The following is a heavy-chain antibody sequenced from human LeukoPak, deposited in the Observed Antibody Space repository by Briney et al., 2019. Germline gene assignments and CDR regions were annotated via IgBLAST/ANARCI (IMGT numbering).Heavy chain of an antibody. J-gene: IGHJ3*01. Sequence: SQTLSLTCAISGDSVSSYDAAWNWIRQSPSRGLEWLGRTYYRSKWGNDYAVSVKSRITINPDTSKNQFSLHLNSVTPEDTAVYYCARVSSRAFDVWGQGTVVTVSP. CDR2: TYYRSKWGN. CDR3: ARVSSRAFDV. CDR1: GDSVSSYDAA. D-gene: IGHD6-6*01. V-gene: IGHV6-1*01.